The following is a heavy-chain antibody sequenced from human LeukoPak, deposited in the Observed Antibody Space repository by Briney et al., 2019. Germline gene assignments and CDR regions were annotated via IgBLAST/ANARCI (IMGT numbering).Heavy chain of an antibody. J-gene: IGHJ6*02. D-gene: IGHD2-2*02. CDR3: ARTYTTATVMDV. Sequence: ASEKLSCKASVYTFTSYGISWVRQAPGEGLEWRRWISAYNGNTNYAQKPQSRVTMTTDTSTSTAYMELRSLRSDDTAVYYCARTYTTATVMDVWGQGTTVTVSS. CDR2: ISAYNGNT. V-gene: IGHV1-18*01. CDR1: VYTFTSYG.